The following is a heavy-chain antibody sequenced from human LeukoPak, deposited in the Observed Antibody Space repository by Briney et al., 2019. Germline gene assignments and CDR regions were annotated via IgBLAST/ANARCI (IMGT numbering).Heavy chain of an antibody. J-gene: IGHJ5*02. D-gene: IGHD3-10*01. CDR1: GFTFSSYG. Sequence: GGSLRLSCAASGFTFSSYGMSWVRQAPGKGLEWVSAISGSGGSTYYADSVKGRFTISRDNSKNTLYLQMNSLRAEDTAVYYCAKDKVLFNWFDPWGQGTLVTVSS. CDR3: AKDKVLFNWFDP. CDR2: ISGSGGST. V-gene: IGHV3-23*01.